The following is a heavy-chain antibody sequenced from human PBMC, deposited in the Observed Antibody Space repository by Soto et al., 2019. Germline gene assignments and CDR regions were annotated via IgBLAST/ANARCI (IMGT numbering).Heavy chain of an antibody. V-gene: IGHV4-34*01. CDR1: GGSLSGYY. CDR3: ARTRNLDV. J-gene: IGHJ6*02. Sequence: QVQLQQWGAGLLKPSETLSLTCAVYGGSLSGYYGNWIRQSPGKGLEWIVEINHSGSTNYNPALKSRVTRSIDTSKNQVSLKLSSVTAADTAVYYCARTRNLDVWGQGTTVIVSS. CDR2: INHSGST. D-gene: IGHD1-1*01.